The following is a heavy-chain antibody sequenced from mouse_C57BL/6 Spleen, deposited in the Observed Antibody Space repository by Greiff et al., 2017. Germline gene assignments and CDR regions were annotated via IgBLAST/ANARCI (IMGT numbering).Heavy chain of an antibody. CDR3: ARSERLLRYFDY. D-gene: IGHD2-3*01. J-gene: IGHJ2*01. CDR1: GYTFTSYW. V-gene: IGHV1-61*01. Sequence: VQLQQPGAELVRPGSSVKLSCKASGYTFTSYWMDWVKQRPGQGLEWIGNIYPSDSETHYNQKFKDKATLTVDKSSSTAYMQLSSLTSEDSAVYYCARSERLLRYFDYWGQGTTLTVSS. CDR2: IYPSDSET.